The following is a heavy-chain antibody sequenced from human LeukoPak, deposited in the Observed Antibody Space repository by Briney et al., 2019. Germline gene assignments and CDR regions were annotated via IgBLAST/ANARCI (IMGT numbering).Heavy chain of an antibody. Sequence: SVKVSCKASGGTFSTYGLSWVRQAPGQGLEWMGGIIPNFGTTHYAQKLQGRVTVSADESTSTAYMELSSLRSEDTAVYYCARVLRWTRGREDGMDVWGQGTTVTVSS. J-gene: IGHJ6*02. CDR1: GGTFSTYG. V-gene: IGHV1-69*13. CDR3: ARVLRWTRGREDGMDV. D-gene: IGHD3-10*01. CDR2: IIPNFGTT.